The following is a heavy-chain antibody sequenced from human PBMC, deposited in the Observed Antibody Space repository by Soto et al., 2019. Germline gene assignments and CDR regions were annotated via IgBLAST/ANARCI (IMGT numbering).Heavy chain of an antibody. V-gene: IGHV3-21*02. CDR2: ISSNSAYI. Sequence: EVQLVESGGGLVQPGGSLRLSCAASGFTFRSFNMNWVRQAPGKGLEWVSTISSNSAYIYYTDALRGRFTISRDNAQNSLHLQMNSLRAEDTAVYYCTRDASRDSSARGWFDPWGPGTLVTVSS. D-gene: IGHD6-13*01. CDR1: GFTFRSFN. J-gene: IGHJ5*02. CDR3: TRDASRDSSARGWFDP.